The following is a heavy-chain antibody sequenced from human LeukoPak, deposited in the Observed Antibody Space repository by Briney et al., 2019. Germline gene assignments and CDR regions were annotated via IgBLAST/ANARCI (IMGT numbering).Heavy chain of an antibody. J-gene: IGHJ4*02. V-gene: IGHV1-2*02. D-gene: IGHD5-24*01. CDR2: INPNSGGT. CDR1: GYTFTGYY. Sequence: ASVKVSCKASGYTFTGYYMHWVRQAPGQGLEGMGWINPNSGGTNYAQKFQGRVTMTRDTSISTAYMELSRLRSDDTAVYYCARDSRDGYNPFDYWGQGTLVTVSS. CDR3: ARDSRDGYNPFDY.